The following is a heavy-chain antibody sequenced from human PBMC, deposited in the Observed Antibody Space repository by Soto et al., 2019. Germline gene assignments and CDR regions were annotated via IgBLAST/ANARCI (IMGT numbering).Heavy chain of an antibody. CDR2: IYYTGST. Sequence: QVQLQESGPGLVKPSQTLSLTCTVSGGSISSGGYYWSWIRQHPGKGLEWIGYIYYTGSTYYNPSLKGRVTISVDTSKNQFSLQLSSVTAADSAVYYCARESRDFYYSYLDVWGKGTTVTVSS. V-gene: IGHV4-31*03. J-gene: IGHJ6*03. CDR1: GGSISSGGYY. CDR3: ARESRDFYYSYLDV.